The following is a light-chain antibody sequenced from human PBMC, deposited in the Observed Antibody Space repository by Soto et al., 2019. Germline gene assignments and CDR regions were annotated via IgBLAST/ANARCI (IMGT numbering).Light chain of an antibody. CDR2: DSS. V-gene: IGKV1-39*01. CDR3: QQSYNAPRT. Sequence: DIQMTQSPSYLAASVGARVTLTCRASQSIGTYLNWYQQKPGQAPELLLYDSSTLRSGVPSRFSGSGSETDFTLTISSLQPEEFASYYCQQSYNAPRTFGQGTKLQI. CDR1: QSIGTY. J-gene: IGKJ2*01.